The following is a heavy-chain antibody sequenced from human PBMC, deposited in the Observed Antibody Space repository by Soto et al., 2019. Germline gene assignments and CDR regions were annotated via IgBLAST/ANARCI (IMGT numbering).Heavy chain of an antibody. CDR2: INSDGSST. J-gene: IGHJ6*02. D-gene: IGHD2-2*01. V-gene: IGHV3-74*01. CDR1: GFTFSSYW. Sequence: GGSLRLSCAASGFTFSSYWMHWVRQAPGKGLVWVSRINSDGSSTSYADSVKGRFTISRDNAKNTLYLQMNSLRAEDTAVYYCARDQGYCSSTSCNGPLLYYYYYYGMDVWGQGTTVTVSS. CDR3: ARDQGYCSSTSCNGPLLYYYYYYGMDV.